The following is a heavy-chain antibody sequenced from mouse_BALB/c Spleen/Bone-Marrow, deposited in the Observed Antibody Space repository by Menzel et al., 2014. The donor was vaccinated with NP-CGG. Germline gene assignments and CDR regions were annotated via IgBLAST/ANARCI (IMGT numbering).Heavy chain of an antibody. Sequence: DVQLVESGGGLVQPGGSRKLSCAASGFTFSNFGIHWVRQAPEKGLEWVAYISGVSSTIYYADTVKGRFTISRDNPKNTLLLQMTSLRSEDTAMYYCARSTWSYYNGMDYWGQGTSVTVSS. D-gene: IGHD1-1*01. V-gene: IGHV5-17*02. CDR1: GFTFSNFG. CDR2: ISGVSSTI. CDR3: ARSTWSYYNGMDY. J-gene: IGHJ4*01.